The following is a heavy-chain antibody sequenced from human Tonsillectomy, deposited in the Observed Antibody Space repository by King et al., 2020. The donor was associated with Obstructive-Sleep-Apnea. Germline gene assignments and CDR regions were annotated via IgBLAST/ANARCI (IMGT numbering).Heavy chain of an antibody. V-gene: IGHV3-48*04. CDR3: ASRRYGGNSFDN. CDR1: GFNLSSFI. CDR2: ITSSSKIT. Sequence: VQLVESGGGLVQPEGSLRLSCAASGFNLSSFIMNWVRQAPGKGLEGLSYITSSSKITYYADPVKGRFTISRDNARNSLYLPMNSLRAEDTAVYYCASRRYGGNSFDNWGQGTLVTVAS. D-gene: IGHD4-23*01. J-gene: IGHJ4*02.